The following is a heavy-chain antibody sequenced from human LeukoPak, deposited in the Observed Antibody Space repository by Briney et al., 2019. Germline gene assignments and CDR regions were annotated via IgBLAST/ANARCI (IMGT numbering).Heavy chain of an antibody. J-gene: IGHJ4*02. CDR1: GYTFTSYY. CDR3: LRDNGGGQL. V-gene: IGHV1-46*01. Sequence: GASVKLSCKASGYTFTSYYMHWVRQAPGQGLEWMGIINSSGGSTSYAQQFPRRVTMTMDTSTSTVYMALSKLSYGDTAVYYCLRDNGGGQLWGQGTLVTVSS. D-gene: IGHD1-1*01. CDR2: INSSGGST.